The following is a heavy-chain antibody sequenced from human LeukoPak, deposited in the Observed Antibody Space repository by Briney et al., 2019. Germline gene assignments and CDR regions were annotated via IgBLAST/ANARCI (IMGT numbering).Heavy chain of an antibody. Sequence: PSETLSLTCAVSGYSISSGYYWGWIRQPPGKGLEWIGSIYHSGSTYYNPSLKSRVTISVDTSKNQFSLKLSSVTAADTAVYYCARNRLSGFGYYYGSGSYCNVAYFDYWGQGTLVTVSS. CDR3: ARNRLSGFGYYYGSGSYCNVAYFDY. CDR2: IYHSGST. J-gene: IGHJ4*02. V-gene: IGHV4-38-2*01. D-gene: IGHD3-10*01. CDR1: GYSISSGYY.